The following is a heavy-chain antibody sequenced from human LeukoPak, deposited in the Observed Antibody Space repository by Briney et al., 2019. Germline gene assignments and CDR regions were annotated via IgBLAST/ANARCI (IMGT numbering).Heavy chain of an antibody. D-gene: IGHD6-19*01. V-gene: IGHV3-7*03. J-gene: IGHJ4*02. CDR3: VLGSGWHDSH. CDR1: GFTFSSYA. Sequence: PWGSLRLSCAASGFTFSSYAMSWVRQAPGKGLEWVANMKQDGSEIYYVDSVKGRFTISSDNAKKSLYLQMNSLRVEDTAVYYCVLGSGWHDSHWGQGTLVTVSS. CDR2: MKQDGSEI.